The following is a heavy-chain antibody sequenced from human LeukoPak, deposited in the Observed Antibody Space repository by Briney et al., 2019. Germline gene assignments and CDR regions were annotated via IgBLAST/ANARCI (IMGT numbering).Heavy chain of an antibody. D-gene: IGHD4-11*01. CDR2: DSHSGTT. CDR3: PRAIVGDYDNYPLSADHYYYYLHV. CDR1: GESLSGHY. V-gene: IGHV4-34*01. Sequence: PSETLSLTCAVSGESLSGHYWNWLRQSPGQGLEWIGEDSHSGTTSYNTYLKRRVSMTVDTSKSRSSLTLRSVTAAHTAVYNCPRAIVGDYDNYPLSADHYYYYLHVWGKGTTVTVSS. J-gene: IGHJ6*03.